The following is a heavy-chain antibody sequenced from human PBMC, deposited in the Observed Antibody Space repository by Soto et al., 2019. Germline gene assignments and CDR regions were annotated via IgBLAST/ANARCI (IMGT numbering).Heavy chain of an antibody. CDR2: ISAYNGNT. CDR1: GYSFTTYG. V-gene: IGHV1-18*01. CDR3: AREGVAPYYYYGMDV. Sequence: ASVKVSCKTSGYSFTTYGISWVRQAPGQGLEWMGWISAYNGNTNYAQMLQGRVTMTTDTSTSTVHMEVRSLRSDDTAVYYCAREGVAPYYYYGMDVWGQGTPVTVSS. J-gene: IGHJ6*02. D-gene: IGHD5-12*01.